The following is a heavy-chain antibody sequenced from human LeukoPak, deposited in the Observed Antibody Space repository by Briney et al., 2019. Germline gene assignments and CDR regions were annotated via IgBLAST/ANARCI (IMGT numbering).Heavy chain of an antibody. J-gene: IGHJ4*02. Sequence: PSETLSLTCTISGSSITSVSHYWGWIRQPPGKGLEWIGDIYYTGSAYYSPSLRSRVTMSVHTSENQFSLRLNSVTAVDTAVYYCARRWGNIVGVTYEYWGQGTLVTVSS. CDR2: IYYTGSA. V-gene: IGHV4-39*01. D-gene: IGHD3-16*01. CDR3: ARRWGNIVGVTYEY. CDR1: GSSITSVSHY.